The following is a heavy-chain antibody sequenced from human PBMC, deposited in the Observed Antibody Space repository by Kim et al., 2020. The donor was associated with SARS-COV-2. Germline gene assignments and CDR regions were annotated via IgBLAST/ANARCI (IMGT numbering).Heavy chain of an antibody. Sequence: GGSLRLSCAASGFTFSSYGMHWVRQAPGKGLEWVAVISYDGSNKYYADSVKGRFTISRDNSKNTLYLQMNSLRAEDTAVYYCAKDHSSSEVRGVISYYYYGMDVWGQGTTVTVSS. V-gene: IGHV3-30*18. CDR2: ISYDGSNK. J-gene: IGHJ6*02. CDR3: AKDHSSSEVRGVISYYYYGMDV. D-gene: IGHD3-10*01. CDR1: GFTFSSYG.